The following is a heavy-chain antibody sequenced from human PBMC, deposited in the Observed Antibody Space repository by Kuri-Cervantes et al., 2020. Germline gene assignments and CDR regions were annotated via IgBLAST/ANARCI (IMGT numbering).Heavy chain of an antibody. V-gene: IGHV3-53*01. J-gene: IGHJ4*02. Sequence: GESLKISCAASGISVSNTYMNWVRQAPGKGLEWVSGMNSGGGTYYADSVKGRFTISRDNSKNTLYLQMNSLRAEDTAVYYCAREEGPLDYWGQGTRVTVSS. CDR1: GISVSNTY. CDR2: MNSGGGT. CDR3: AREEGPLDY.